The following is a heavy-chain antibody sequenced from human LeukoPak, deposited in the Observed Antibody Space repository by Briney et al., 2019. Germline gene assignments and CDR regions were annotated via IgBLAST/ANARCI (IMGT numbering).Heavy chain of an antibody. CDR2: INISGNT. V-gene: IGHV4-4*07. CDR1: GDSITSYY. Sequence: SETLSLTCTVSGDSITSYYWSWIRQPAGKGLEWIGRINISGNTNYNPSLKSRVTISLDTSKNQISLKLSAVTAADTAVYYCARDPLKGFDYWGQGMLVTVSS. J-gene: IGHJ4*02. CDR3: ARDPLKGFDY.